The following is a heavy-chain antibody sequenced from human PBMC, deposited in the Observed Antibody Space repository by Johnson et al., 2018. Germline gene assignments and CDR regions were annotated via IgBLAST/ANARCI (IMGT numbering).Heavy chain of an antibody. J-gene: IGHJ1*01. D-gene: IGHD2-15*01. CDR1: GFTFSTYA. V-gene: IGHV3-30*18. Sequence: QLVESGGGVVQPGRSLRLSCAASGFTFSTYAMHWVRQAPGKGLEWVSVISYDESNKDYADSVKGRFTISRDNSKNTLYLEMNSLRVEDTAVYYCAKDDRPTLRPAAYFQHWGQGTLVTVSS. CDR2: ISYDESNK. CDR3: AKDDRPTLRPAAYFQH.